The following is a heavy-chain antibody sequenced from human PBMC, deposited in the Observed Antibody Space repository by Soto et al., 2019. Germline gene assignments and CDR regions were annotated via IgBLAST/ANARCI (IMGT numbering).Heavy chain of an antibody. CDR2: IYHSGST. CDR1: GASISSDGYS. CDR3: ARGPEYYYDSRDYFDY. V-gene: IGHV4-30-2*01. J-gene: IGHJ4*02. D-gene: IGHD3-22*01. Sequence: SETLSLTCSVSGASISSDGYSWSWIRQPPGKGLEWIGYIYHSGSTYYNPSLKSRVTISVDRSKNQFSLKLSSVTAADTAVYYCARGPEYYYDSRDYFDYWGQGTLVTVSS.